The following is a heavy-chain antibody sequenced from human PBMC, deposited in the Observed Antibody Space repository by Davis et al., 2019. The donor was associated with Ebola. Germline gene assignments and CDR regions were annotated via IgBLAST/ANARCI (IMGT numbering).Heavy chain of an antibody. CDR1: GFTFSDYY. D-gene: IGHD3-3*01. Sequence: GESLKISCAASGFTFSDYYMSWIRQAPGKGLEWVSYISSSGSTIYYADSVKGRFTISRDNAKNLVYLQMNSLRAEDTAVYYCARDGPTTHPYNDFWSGYGGPSYYYYGLDVWGQGTRSPSP. J-gene: IGHJ6*02. CDR2: ISSSGSTI. V-gene: IGHV3-11*01. CDR3: ARDGPTTHPYNDFWSGYGGPSYYYYGLDV.